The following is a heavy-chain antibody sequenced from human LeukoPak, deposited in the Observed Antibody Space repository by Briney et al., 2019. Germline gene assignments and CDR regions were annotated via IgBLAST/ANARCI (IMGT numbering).Heavy chain of an antibody. V-gene: IGHV5-51*01. CDR1: EYSFTSYW. CDR3: ARLGDYSSGWQYNWFDP. J-gene: IGHJ5*02. CDR2: IYPGNSDT. D-gene: IGHD6-19*01. Sequence: GESLKISCKGSEYSFTSYWIGWVRQMPGKGLGWMGIIYPGNSDTRYSPSFQGQVIFSADKSIQTAYLQWSSLKASDTAMYYCARLGDYSSGWQYNWFDPWGQGTLVTVSS.